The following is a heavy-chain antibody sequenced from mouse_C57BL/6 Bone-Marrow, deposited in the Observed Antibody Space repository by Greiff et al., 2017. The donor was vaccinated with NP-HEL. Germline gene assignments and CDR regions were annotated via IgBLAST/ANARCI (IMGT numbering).Heavy chain of an antibody. CDR3: VRRGFYFMDY. D-gene: IGHD1-1*01. CDR2: IRSKSNNYAT. Sequence: EVQLVESGGGLVQPKGSLKLSCAASGFSFNTYAMNWVRQAPGKGLEWVARIRSKSNNYATYYADSVKDRFTISRDDSESMLYLQMNNLKTEDTAMYYCVRRGFYFMDYWGQGTSVTVSS. V-gene: IGHV10-1*01. CDR1: GFSFNTYA. J-gene: IGHJ4*01.